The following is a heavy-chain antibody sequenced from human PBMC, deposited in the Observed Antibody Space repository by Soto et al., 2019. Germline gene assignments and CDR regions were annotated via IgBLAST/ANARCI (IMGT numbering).Heavy chain of an antibody. D-gene: IGHD6-6*01. J-gene: IGHJ5*02. Sequence: EVQLVESGGGLVQPGGSLRLSCAASGFTFSSYWRSWVRQAPGKGLEWVANIKQDGSEKYYVDSVKGRFTISRDNAKNSLYLQMNSLRAEDTAVYYCARSIAARLNWFDPWGHGTLVTVSS. CDR1: GFTFSSYW. CDR2: IKQDGSEK. CDR3: ARSIAARLNWFDP. V-gene: IGHV3-7*01.